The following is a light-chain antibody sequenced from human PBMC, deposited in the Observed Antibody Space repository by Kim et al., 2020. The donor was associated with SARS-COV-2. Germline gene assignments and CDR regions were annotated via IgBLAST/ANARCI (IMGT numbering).Light chain of an antibody. CDR3: QSYDSSSLWV. J-gene: IGLJ3*02. Sequence: LTQPHSVSESPGKTVTISCTRSSGSIASNYVQWYQQRPGSSPTSVIYEDNQRPSGVPDRFSGSIDSSSNSASLPISGLKTEDEADYYCQSYDSSSLWVFGGGTQLTVL. CDR2: EDN. V-gene: IGLV6-57*01. CDR1: SGSIASNY.